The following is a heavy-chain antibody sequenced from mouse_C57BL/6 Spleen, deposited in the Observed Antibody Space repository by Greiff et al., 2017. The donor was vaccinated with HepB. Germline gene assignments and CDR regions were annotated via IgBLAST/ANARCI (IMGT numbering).Heavy chain of an antibody. J-gene: IGHJ4*01. V-gene: IGHV1-76*01. CDR3: ARSEDSQGNRLNYYAMDY. CDR1: GYTFTDYY. CDR2: IYPGSGNT. Sequence: QVQLQQSGAELVRPGASVKLSCKASGYTFTDYYINWVKQRPGQGLEWIARIYPGSGNTYYNEKFKGKATLTAEKSSSTAYMQLSSLTSEDSAVYYCARSEDSQGNRLNYYAMDYWGQGTSVTVSS.